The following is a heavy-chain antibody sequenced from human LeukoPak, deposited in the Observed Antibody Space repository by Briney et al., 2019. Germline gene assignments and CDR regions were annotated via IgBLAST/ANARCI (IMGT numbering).Heavy chain of an antibody. V-gene: IGHV3-30*02. J-gene: IGHJ3*02. D-gene: IGHD3-16*01. Sequence: GGSLRLSCAASGFSFSDYWMTWVRQAPGKGLEWVTFIRSDGSNEYYADSVKGRFSISRDNAKNSLYLQMNSLRAEDTAVYYCASNYDYVWGSYRYDAFDIWGQETMVTVSS. CDR3: ASNYDYVWGSYRYDAFDI. CDR2: IRSDGSNE. CDR1: GFSFSDYW.